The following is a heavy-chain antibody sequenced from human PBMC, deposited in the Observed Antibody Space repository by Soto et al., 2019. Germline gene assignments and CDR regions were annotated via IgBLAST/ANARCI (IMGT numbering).Heavy chain of an antibody. Sequence: SETLSLTCAVYGGSFSGYYWSWIRQPPGKGLEWIGEINHSGSTNYNPSLKSRVTISVDTSKNQFSLKLSSVTAADTAVYYCASTPVSPGGQLVPSGWFDPWGQGTLVTVSS. CDR3: ASTPVSPGGQLVPSGWFDP. CDR1: GGSFSGYY. CDR2: INHSGST. V-gene: IGHV4-34*01. J-gene: IGHJ5*02. D-gene: IGHD6-6*01.